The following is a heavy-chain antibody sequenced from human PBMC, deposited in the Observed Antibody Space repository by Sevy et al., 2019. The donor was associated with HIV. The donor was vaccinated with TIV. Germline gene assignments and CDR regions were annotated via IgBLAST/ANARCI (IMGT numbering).Heavy chain of an antibody. CDR1: GFTFSSYA. CDR2: ISYDGSNK. D-gene: IGHD3-10*01. CDR3: ARGGYYGSGSNDGNYFDY. Sequence: GGSLRLSCAASGFTFSSYAMNWVRQAPGKGLEWVAFISYDGSNKYYADSVKGRFTISRDNSNKTLYLQMHGQRVEDTAGYYCARGGYYGSGSNDGNYFDYWGQGTVVTVSS. J-gene: IGHJ4*02. V-gene: IGHV3-30-3*01.